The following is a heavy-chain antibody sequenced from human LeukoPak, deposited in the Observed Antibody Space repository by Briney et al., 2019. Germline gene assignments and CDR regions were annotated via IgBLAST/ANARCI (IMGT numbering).Heavy chain of an antibody. CDR3: ARDPYSGNYGAYYYYYMDV. V-gene: IGHV3-21*06. D-gene: IGHD1-26*01. CDR1: GFTFSSYN. CDR2: ITSSSSYI. Sequence: GGSLRLSCPASGFTFSSYNMNWVRQPPGKGLEWVSSITSSSSYIYYADSVKGRFTISRDNAKNSLYLQMDSLRVEDTAEYYCARDPYSGNYGAYYYYYMDVWGKGTTVTVSS. J-gene: IGHJ6*03.